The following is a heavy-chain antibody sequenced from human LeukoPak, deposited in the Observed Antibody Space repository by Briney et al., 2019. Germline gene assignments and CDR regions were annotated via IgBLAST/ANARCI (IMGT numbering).Heavy chain of an antibody. J-gene: IGHJ4*02. CDR2: IYYSGST. D-gene: IGHD3-10*01. CDR1: GGAISSAGYY. V-gene: IGHV4-31*03. CDR3: ARVADYGSGTYFIDY. Sequence: SETLSLTCTVSGGAISSAGYYWSWIRQHPGKGLEWIAYIYYSGSTYYNPSLKSRATISVDTSKNQFSLKVSSVTAADTAVYYCARVADYGSGTYFIDYWGQGSLVTVSS.